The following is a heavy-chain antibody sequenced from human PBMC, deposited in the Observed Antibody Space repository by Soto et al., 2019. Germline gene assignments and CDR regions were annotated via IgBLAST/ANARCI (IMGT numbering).Heavy chain of an antibody. Sequence: ASVKVSCKASGYTFTSYGISWVRQAPGQGLEWMGWISAYNGNTNYAQKLQGRVTMTTDTSTSTAYMGLRSLRSDDTAVYYCATMIVVGYFDYWGQGTLVTVSS. V-gene: IGHV1-18*01. CDR1: GYTFTSYG. D-gene: IGHD3-22*01. CDR2: ISAYNGNT. CDR3: ATMIVVGYFDY. J-gene: IGHJ4*02.